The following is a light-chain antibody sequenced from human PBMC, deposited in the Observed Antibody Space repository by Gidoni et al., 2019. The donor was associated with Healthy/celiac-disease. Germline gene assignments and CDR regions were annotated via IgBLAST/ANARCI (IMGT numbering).Light chain of an antibody. V-gene: IGKV1-5*03. J-gene: IGKJ3*01. Sequence: DIKTTQPPSTLSASVGDRVTITCRASQSISSWLAWYQQKPGKAPKLLIYKASSLERGVPSRFSGSGSGTEFTLTISSLQPDDFATYYCQQYNSYSRTFGPXTKVDIK. CDR1: QSISSW. CDR2: KAS. CDR3: QQYNSYSRT.